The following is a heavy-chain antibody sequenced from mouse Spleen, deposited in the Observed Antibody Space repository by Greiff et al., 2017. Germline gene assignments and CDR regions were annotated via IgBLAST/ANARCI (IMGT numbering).Heavy chain of an antibody. D-gene: IGHD1-1*01. CDR1: GFTFSSYG. J-gene: IGHJ1*03. CDR2: ISSGGSYT. V-gene: IGHV5-6*01. CDR3: ARPPYYYGSSYPYWYFDV. Sequence: EVHLVESGGDLVKPGGSLKLSCAASGFTFSSYGMSWVRQTPDKRLEWVATISSGGSYTYYPDSVKGRFTISRDNAKNTLYLQMSSLKSEDTAMYYCARPPYYYGSSYPYWYFDVWGTGTTVTVSS.